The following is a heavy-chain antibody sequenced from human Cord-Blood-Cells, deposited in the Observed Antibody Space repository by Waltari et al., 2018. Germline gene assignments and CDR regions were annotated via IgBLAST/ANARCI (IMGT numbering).Heavy chain of an antibody. CDR3: ARGPIAAAGT. J-gene: IGHJ4*02. CDR2: ISYDGSNK. CDR1: GFTFSRYP. D-gene: IGHD6-13*01. Sequence: QVQLVASGGGVVQPGRSLRLSCAASGFTFSRYPLPWVRQAPGKGLEWVAVISYDGSNKYYADSVKGRFTISRDNSKNTLYLQMNSLRAEDTAVYYCARGPIAAAGTWGQGTLVTVSS. V-gene: IGHV3-30-3*01.